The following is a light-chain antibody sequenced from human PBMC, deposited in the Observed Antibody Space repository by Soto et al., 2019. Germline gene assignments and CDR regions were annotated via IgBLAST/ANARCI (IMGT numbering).Light chain of an antibody. J-gene: IGKJ1*01. V-gene: IGKV3-20*01. CDR1: QSVSGNY. Sequence: EIVLTQSPVTLCVSPGERATLSFRASQSVSGNYLGWYQQRPGQAPRLLIYVASNRASDIPDRFSGRGSGTGFTLTISRLEPEDLAVYYCQQYGSTPQTLGQGTKVDI. CDR3: QQYGSTPQT. CDR2: VAS.